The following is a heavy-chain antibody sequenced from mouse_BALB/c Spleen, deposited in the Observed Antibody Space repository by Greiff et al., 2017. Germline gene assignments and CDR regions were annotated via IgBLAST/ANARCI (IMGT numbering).Heavy chain of an antibody. CDR2: ISSGGSYT. CDR3: TRDRD. V-gene: IGHV5-6-4*01. Sequence: EVKLMESGGGLVKPGGSLKLSCAASGFTFSSYTMSWVRQTPEKRLEWVATISSGGSYTYYPDSVKGRFTISRDNAKNTLYLQMSSLKSEDTAMYYCTRDRDWGQGTTLTVSS. CDR1: GFTFSSYT. J-gene: IGHJ2*01.